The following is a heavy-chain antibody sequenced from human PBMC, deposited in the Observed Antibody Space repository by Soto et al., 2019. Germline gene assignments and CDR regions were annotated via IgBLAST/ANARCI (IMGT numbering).Heavy chain of an antibody. D-gene: IGHD2-2*02. V-gene: IGHV4-59*01. J-gene: IGHJ5*02. CDR2: IYYSGST. CDR1: GGSISSYY. Sequence: PSETLSLTCTVSGGSISSYYWSWIRQPPGKGLEWIGYIYYSGSTNYNPSLKSRVTISVDTSKNQFSLKLSSVTAADTAVYYCARSNPVPAPIQSWFDPWGHGTLVTVS. CDR3: ARSNPVPAPIQSWFDP.